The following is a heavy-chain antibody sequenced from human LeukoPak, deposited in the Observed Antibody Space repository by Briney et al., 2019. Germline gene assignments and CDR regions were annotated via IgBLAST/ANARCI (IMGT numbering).Heavy chain of an antibody. J-gene: IGHJ4*02. CDR1: GFTFSSYS. Sequence: TGGSLRLSCAASGFTFSSYSTNWVRQAPGKGLEWISAISGSGDATYYADSVKGRFTVSRDNFKSTLYLQMNSLRVEDTAICYCAKVFRPHGDFLSFDFWGQGTLVTVSS. CDR3: AKVFRPHGDFLSFDF. D-gene: IGHD4-17*01. CDR2: ISGSGDAT. V-gene: IGHV3-23*01.